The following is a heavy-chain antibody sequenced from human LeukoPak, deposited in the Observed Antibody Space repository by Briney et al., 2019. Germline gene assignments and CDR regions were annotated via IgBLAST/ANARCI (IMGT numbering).Heavy chain of an antibody. CDR3: ASSSSHDSSGYYFMSNAFDI. V-gene: IGHV4-4*02. Sequence: SETLSLTCAVSGGSISSSNWWSWVRQPPGKGLEWIGEIYHSGSTNYNPSLKSRVTISVDKSKNQFSLKLSSVTAADTAVYYCASSSSHDSSGYYFMSNAFDIWGQGTMVTVSS. D-gene: IGHD3-22*01. J-gene: IGHJ3*02. CDR2: IYHSGST. CDR1: GGSISSSNW.